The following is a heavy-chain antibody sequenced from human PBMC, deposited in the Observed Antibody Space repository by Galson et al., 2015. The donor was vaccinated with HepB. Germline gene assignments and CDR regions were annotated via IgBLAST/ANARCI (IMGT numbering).Heavy chain of an antibody. V-gene: IGHV1-69*13. D-gene: IGHD6-19*01. CDR2: IIPIFGTA. Sequence: SVKVSCKASGGTFSSYAISWVRQAPGQGLEWMGGIIPIFGTANYAQKLQGRVTITADESTSTAYMELSSLRSEDTAVYYCASARDIAVAGSLADELYYYYGMDVWGQGTTVTVSS. CDR1: GGTFSSYA. J-gene: IGHJ6*02. CDR3: ASARDIAVAGSLADELYYYYGMDV.